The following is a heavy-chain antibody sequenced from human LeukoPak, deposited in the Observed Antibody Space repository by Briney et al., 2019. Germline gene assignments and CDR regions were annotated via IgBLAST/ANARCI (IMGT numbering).Heavy chain of an antibody. J-gene: IGHJ6*03. D-gene: IGHD2-2*01. CDR2: IYSSGST. V-gene: IGHV4-4*07. CDR1: GDSVSRYY. CDR3: ARDASRCSSTSCYEFNYYYYMDV. Sequence: SETLSLTCTVSGDSVSRYYWSWIRQPARKGLEWIGRIYSSGSTNYNPSLKSRVTMSVDTSKNQFSLKLSSVTAADTAVYYCARDASRCSSTSCYEFNYYYYMDVWGKGTTVTISS.